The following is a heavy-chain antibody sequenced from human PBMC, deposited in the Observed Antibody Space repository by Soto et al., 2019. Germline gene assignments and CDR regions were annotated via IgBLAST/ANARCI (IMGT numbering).Heavy chain of an antibody. V-gene: IGHV4-34*01. CDR2: INHSGST. CDR1: GGSFSGYY. J-gene: IGHJ4*02. CDR3: ARSPNIQLWSYPSDY. Sequence: SETLSLTCAVYGGSFSGYYWSWIRQPPGKRMEWIGEINHSGSTNYNPSLKSRVTISVDTSKNQFSLKLSSVTAADTAVYYCARSPNIQLWSYPSDYWGQGTLVTVSS. D-gene: IGHD5-18*01.